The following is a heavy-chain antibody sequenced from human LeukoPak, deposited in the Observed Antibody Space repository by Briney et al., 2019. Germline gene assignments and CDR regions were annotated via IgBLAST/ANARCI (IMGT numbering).Heavy chain of an antibody. V-gene: IGHV4-59*08. J-gene: IGHJ6*02. D-gene: IGHD3-16*01. Sequence: PSETLSLTCTVSGGSISSYYWSWIRQPPGKGLEWIGYIYYSGSTNYNPSLKSRVTISVDTSKNQFSLKLSPVTAADPAVYYCAGYGGAPWYYGMDVWGQGTTVTVSS. CDR1: GGSISSYY. CDR2: IYYSGST. CDR3: AGYGGAPWYYGMDV.